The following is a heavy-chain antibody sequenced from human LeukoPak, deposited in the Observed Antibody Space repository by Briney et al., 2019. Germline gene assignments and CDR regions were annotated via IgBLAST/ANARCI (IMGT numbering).Heavy chain of an antibody. J-gene: IGHJ6*02. V-gene: IGHV3-21*04. D-gene: IGHD6-13*01. CDR3: ARLRSPCSSSCYYYYGMDV. CDR1: GFSFTDYS. CDR2: ISTNGNYI. Sequence: GGSLRLSCAASGFSFTDYSVHWVRQAPGKGLEWISTISTNGNYIYYADSVRGRFSISRDIAKSSLFLQMNSLKVEDTAVYYCARLRSPCSSSCYYYYGMDVWGQGTTVTVSS.